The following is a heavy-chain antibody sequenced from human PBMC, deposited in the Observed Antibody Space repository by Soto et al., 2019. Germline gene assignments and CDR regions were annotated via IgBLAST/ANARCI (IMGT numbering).Heavy chain of an antibody. D-gene: IGHD3-10*01. V-gene: IGHV4-30-4*01. Sequence: QVQLQESGPGLVKPSQTLSLTCTVSGGSISSGDYYWSWIRQPPGKGLEWIGYIYYSGSTYYNPSLKSLVTISVAKSKNQFSLKLSSVTAADTAVYYCARVGGFGATTIDYWGQGTLVTVSS. J-gene: IGHJ4*02. CDR1: GGSISSGDYY. CDR2: IYYSGST. CDR3: ARVGGFGATTIDY.